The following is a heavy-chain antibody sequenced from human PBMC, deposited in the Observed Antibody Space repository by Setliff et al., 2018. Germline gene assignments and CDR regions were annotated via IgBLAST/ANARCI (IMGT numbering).Heavy chain of an antibody. Sequence: NPSETLSLTCTVSGGSISSGSYYWTWIRQPAGKGLEWIGRIYVGGSANYNPSLKSRVTISVDMSKNQFSLKLLSVTAADTAVYYCARERYFDWFFEDWGHGTLVTVSS. CDR2: IYVGGSA. D-gene: IGHD3-9*01. CDR1: GGSISSGSYY. V-gene: IGHV4-61*02. CDR3: ARERYFDWFFED. J-gene: IGHJ4*01.